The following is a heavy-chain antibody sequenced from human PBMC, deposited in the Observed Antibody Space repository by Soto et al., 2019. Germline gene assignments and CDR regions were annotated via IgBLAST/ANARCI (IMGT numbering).Heavy chain of an antibody. J-gene: IGHJ6*02. D-gene: IGHD6-13*01. Sequence: QVQLVESGGGVVQPGRSLRLSCAASGFTFSSYAMHWVRQAPGKGLEWVAVISYDGSNKYYADSVKGRFTISRDNSKNTLYLQMNSLRAEDTAVYYCARIRAAAGIYYSAGMDVWGQGTTVTVSS. CDR3: ARIRAAAGIYYSAGMDV. V-gene: IGHV3-30-3*01. CDR2: ISYDGSNK. CDR1: GFTFSSYA.